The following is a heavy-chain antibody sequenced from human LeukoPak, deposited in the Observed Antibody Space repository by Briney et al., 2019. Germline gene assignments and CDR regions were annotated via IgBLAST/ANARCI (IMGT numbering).Heavy chain of an antibody. Sequence: GGSLRLSCAASAFTFSSYTMSWVRQAPGKGLEWVSAISGSGGSTYYADSVKGRFTISRDNSKNTLYLQMNSLRAEDTAVYYCANSPIAAADYWGQGTLVTVSS. CDR3: ANSPIAAADY. J-gene: IGHJ4*02. V-gene: IGHV3-23*01. CDR2: ISGSGGST. CDR1: AFTFSSYT. D-gene: IGHD6-13*01.